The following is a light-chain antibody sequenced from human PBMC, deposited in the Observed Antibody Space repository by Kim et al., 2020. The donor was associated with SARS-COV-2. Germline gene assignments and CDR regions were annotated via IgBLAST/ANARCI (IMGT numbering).Light chain of an antibody. V-gene: IGKV3-11*01. J-gene: IGKJ4*01. CDR1: QSVSSY. Sequence: EIVLTQSPATLSLSPGERATLSCRASQSVSSYLAWYQQKPGQAPRLLIYDASNRATGIPARFSGSGSGTDFTLTISSLEAEDFAIYYCQQRGNWPLTFGGGTKVEI. CDR2: DAS. CDR3: QQRGNWPLT.